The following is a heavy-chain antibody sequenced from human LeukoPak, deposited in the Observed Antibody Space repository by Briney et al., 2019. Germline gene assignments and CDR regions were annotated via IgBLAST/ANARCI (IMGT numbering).Heavy chain of an antibody. Sequence: GGSLRLSCAASGFTFSSNWMSWVRQAPGKGPEWVANVKQDGSETYYVDSVKGRFTISRDNAKNSLFLQMNSLRVEDTAVYYCARAYSYAFEPWGQGTLVTVSS. CDR3: ARAYSYAFEP. J-gene: IGHJ5*02. CDR1: GFTFSSNW. V-gene: IGHV3-7*04. D-gene: IGHD5-18*01. CDR2: VKQDGSET.